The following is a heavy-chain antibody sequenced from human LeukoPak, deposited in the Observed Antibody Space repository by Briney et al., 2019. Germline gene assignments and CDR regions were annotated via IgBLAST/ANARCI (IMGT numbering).Heavy chain of an antibody. V-gene: IGHV3-66*01. J-gene: IGHJ2*01. Sequence: GGSLRLSCAASGFTVSSNYMSWVRQAPGKGLEWVSVIYSGGSTYYADSVKGRFTISRDNSKNTLYLQMNSLRAEDTAVYYCATATDAYSSRWYFDLWGRGTLVTVSS. CDR1: GFTVSSNY. D-gene: IGHD6-13*01. CDR3: ATATDAYSSRWYFDL. CDR2: IYSGGST.